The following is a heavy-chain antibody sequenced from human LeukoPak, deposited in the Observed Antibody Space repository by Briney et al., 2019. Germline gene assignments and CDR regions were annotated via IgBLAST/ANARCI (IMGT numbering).Heavy chain of an antibody. D-gene: IGHD3-22*01. J-gene: IGHJ4*02. V-gene: IGHV1-24*01. Sequence: GASVKVSCKVSGYTLTELSMHWVRQAPGKGLEWMGGFAPEDGETIYAQKFQGRVTMTEDTSTDTAYMELSSLRSEDTAVYYCATGGYYDSKCFDYWGQGTLVTVSS. CDR1: GYTLTELS. CDR3: ATGGYYDSKCFDY. CDR2: FAPEDGET.